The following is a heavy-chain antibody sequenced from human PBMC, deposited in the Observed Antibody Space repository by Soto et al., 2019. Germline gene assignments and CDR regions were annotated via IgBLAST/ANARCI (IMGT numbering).Heavy chain of an antibody. CDR2: IWYDGSNK. V-gene: IGHV3-33*01. CDR1: GFTFSSYG. CDR3: ARARDVRIVAFDI. D-gene: IGHD3-16*02. J-gene: IGHJ3*02. Sequence: GGSLRLSCAASGFTFSSYGMHWVRQAPGKGLEWVAVIWYDGSNKYYADSVKGRFTISRDNSKNTLYLQMNSLRAEDTAVHYCARARDVRIVAFDIWGQGTMVTVSS.